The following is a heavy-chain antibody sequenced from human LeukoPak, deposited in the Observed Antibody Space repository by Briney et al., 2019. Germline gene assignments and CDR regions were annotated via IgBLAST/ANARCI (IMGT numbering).Heavy chain of an antibody. J-gene: IGHJ5*02. D-gene: IGHD4-17*01. CDR1: GGSFSGYY. V-gene: IGHV4-59*01. CDR2: IYYSGST. CDR3: ASGVRDWFDP. Sequence: PSETLSLTCAVYGGSFSGYYWSWIRQPPGKGLEWIGYIYYSGSTNYNPSLKSRVTISVDTSKNQFSLKLSSVTAADTAVYYCASGVRDWFDPWGQGTLVTVSS.